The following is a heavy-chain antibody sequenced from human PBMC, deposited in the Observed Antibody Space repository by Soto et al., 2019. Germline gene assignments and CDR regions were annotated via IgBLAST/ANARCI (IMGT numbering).Heavy chain of an antibody. CDR1: GGSISSSSYY. D-gene: IGHD2-15*01. CDR3: ATLPPRIVVVMTDLPT. CDR2: IYYSGST. Sequence: LPETLSLTCTVSGGSISSSSYYWGWIRQPPGKGLEWIGSIYYSGSTYYNPSLKSRVTISLDKSNNQFSLRLTSMTAADTAVYYCATLPPRIVVVMTDLPTWGQGTLVTVSS. J-gene: IGHJ5*02. V-gene: IGHV4-39*07.